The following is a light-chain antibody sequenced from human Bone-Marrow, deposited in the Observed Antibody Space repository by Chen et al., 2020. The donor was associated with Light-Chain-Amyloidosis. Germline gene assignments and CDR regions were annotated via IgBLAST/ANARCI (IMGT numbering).Light chain of an antibody. CDR3: YSTDSSGNLV. Sequence: SYELTQPPSVSVSPGQTARITCSGDALSKKYAYWYQQKSGQAPVLVIYEDSKRPSGIPESFSGSSSGTMATLTISGAQVEDEADYYCYSTDSSGNLVFGGGTKLTVL. CDR1: ALSKKY. V-gene: IGLV3-10*01. CDR2: EDS. J-gene: IGLJ2*01.